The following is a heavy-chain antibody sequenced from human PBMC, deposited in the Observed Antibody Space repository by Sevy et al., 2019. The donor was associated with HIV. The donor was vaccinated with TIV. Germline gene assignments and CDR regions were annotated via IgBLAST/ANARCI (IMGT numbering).Heavy chain of an antibody. V-gene: IGHV3-11*01. CDR1: GFTFSDYY. Sequence: GGSLRLSCAASGFTFSDYYISWVRQAPGKGLEWVSYISSSGSTIYYAGSVKGRFTIPRDNSKNSLYLQMNSLRAEDTAVYYCARDNAVEVNFDYWGQGTLVTVSS. D-gene: IGHD2-21*01. CDR2: ISSSGSTI. J-gene: IGHJ4*02. CDR3: ARDNAVEVNFDY.